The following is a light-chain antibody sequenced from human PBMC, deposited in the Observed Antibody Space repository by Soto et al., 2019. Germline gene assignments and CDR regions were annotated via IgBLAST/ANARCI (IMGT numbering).Light chain of an antibody. V-gene: IGLV1-44*01. J-gene: IGLJ2*01. CDR2: SNN. Sequence: QSVLTQPPSASGTPGQRVTISCSGGSSNIGSHTVNWYQHLPGTAPKLLIYSNNQRPSGVPDLLSGSVSGTSASLAISGLQAEDEADYYCASWHDSLNGPVFGGGTKVTVL. CDR3: ASWHDSLNGPV. CDR1: SSNIGSHT.